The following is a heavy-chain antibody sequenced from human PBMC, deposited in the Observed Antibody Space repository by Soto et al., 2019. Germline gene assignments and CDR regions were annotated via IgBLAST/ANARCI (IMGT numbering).Heavy chain of an antibody. J-gene: IGHJ4*02. CDR2: IYYTGSNNY. Sequence: QVQLQESGPGLVKPSETLSLTCTLSGGSISGYYWAWVRQSPRKGLQWIGYIYYTGSNNYNYNPSLNSRVSMSVDTSKNQFSLRLSSVTAADSAVYYGARHSSGWYLDRWGQGTLVTVSS. CDR1: GGSISGYY. D-gene: IGHD6-19*01. CDR3: ARHSSGWYLDR. V-gene: IGHV4-59*08.